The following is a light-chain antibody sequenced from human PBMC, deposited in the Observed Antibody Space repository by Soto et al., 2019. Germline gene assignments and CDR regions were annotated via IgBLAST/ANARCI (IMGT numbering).Light chain of an antibody. V-gene: IGKV3-20*01. CDR3: QQYGSSPTWT. J-gene: IGKJ1*01. CDR2: GAS. CDR1: QSVSSSY. Sequence: EIVLTQSPGTLSLSPGERATLSCRASQSVSSSYLAWYQQKPGQAPRLLIYGASSRATGIPDRFSGSGSGTDFTLTIRRLEPEDVAVYYCQQYGSSPTWTFGQGTKVEI.